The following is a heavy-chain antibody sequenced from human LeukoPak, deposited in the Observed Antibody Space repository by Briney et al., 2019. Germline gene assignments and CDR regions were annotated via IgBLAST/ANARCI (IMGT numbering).Heavy chain of an antibody. CDR1: GYTFTSYY. Sequence: GAPVKVSCKASGYTFTSYYMHWVRQAPGQGLEWMGIINPSGGSTSYAHKFQGRVTMTRDTSTSTVYMELRSLRSEDTAVYYCARVSIAAAGTDDYWGQGTLVTVSS. J-gene: IGHJ4*02. V-gene: IGHV1-46*01. CDR2: INPSGGST. D-gene: IGHD6-13*01. CDR3: ARVSIAAAGTDDY.